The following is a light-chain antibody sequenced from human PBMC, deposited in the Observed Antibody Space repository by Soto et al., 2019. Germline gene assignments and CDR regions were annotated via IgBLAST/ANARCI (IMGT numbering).Light chain of an antibody. CDR1: QSISTW. Sequence: DIQMTQSPSTLSACVGDRVSITCRASQSISTWLAWYQLKPGKAPKLLIYKASSLESGVPSRFSASGSGTEFTLTISSLQPDDSATYYCQQYNSYSRTFGQGTKVEIK. CDR3: QQYNSYSRT. CDR2: KAS. J-gene: IGKJ1*01. V-gene: IGKV1-5*03.